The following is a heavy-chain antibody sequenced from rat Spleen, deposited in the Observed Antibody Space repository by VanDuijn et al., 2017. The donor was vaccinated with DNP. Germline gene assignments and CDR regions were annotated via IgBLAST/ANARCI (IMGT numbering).Heavy chain of an antibody. J-gene: IGHJ4*01. V-gene: IGHV5-7*01. CDR1: GFTFSDYY. Sequence: EVQLVESGGGLVQPGRSLKLSCAASGFTFSDYYMAWVRQVPTKGLEWVATISYDGSSTYYRDSVKGRFTISRDNAKSTLYLQMDSLRSEDTATDYCARGYSSYIYHYAMDAWGQGTSVTVSS. CDR3: ARGYSSYIYHYAMDA. D-gene: IGHD1-2*01. CDR2: ISYDGSST.